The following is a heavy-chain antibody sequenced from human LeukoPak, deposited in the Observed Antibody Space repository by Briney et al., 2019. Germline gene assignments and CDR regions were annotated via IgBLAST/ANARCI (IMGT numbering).Heavy chain of an antibody. J-gene: IGHJ3*02. V-gene: IGHV4-39*01. Sequence: SETLSLTCTVSGYSISSSSYYWGWIRQPPGKGLEWIGSIYYSGSTYYNPSLKSRVTISVDTSKNQFSLKLSSVTAADTAVYYCASQQRDAFDIWGQGTMVTVSS. D-gene: IGHD6-25*01. CDR1: GYSISSSSYY. CDR3: ASQQRDAFDI. CDR2: IYYSGST.